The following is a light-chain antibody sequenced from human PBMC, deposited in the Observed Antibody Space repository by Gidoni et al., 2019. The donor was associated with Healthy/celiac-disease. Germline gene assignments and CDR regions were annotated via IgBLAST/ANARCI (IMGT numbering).Light chain of an antibody. CDR1: QSVSSSY. CDR3: QQYGSSPLT. J-gene: IGKJ3*01. Sequence: EIVLTQSPGTLSLSPGERATLSCRASQSVSSSYLAWYQQKPGQAPGLLIYGPSSRATGIPDRFSGSGSGTDFTLTISRLEPEDFAVYYCQQYGSSPLTFGPGTKVEIK. V-gene: IGKV3-20*01. CDR2: GPS.